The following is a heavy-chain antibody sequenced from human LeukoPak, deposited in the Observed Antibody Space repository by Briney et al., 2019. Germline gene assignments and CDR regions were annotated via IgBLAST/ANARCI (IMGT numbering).Heavy chain of an antibody. J-gene: IGHJ4*02. CDR3: ARRGSGKYFDQ. V-gene: IGHV4-59*08. Sequence: GSLRLSCAASGFTFSSYAMSWVRQAPGKGLEWIGYIYYSGNTNYDPSLKSRVTISVDTSKNQFSLKLSSVTAADTAVYYCARRGSGKYFDQWGQGTLVTVSS. CDR2: IYYSGNT. CDR1: GFTFSSYA. D-gene: IGHD3-10*01.